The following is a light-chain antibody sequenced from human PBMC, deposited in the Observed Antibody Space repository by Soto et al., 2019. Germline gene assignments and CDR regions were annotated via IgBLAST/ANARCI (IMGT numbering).Light chain of an antibody. V-gene: IGKV1D-8*01. Sequence: VLWMTQSPSLLSASTGDRVTISCRMSQGIRSYLAWYQQKPGKAPELLIYAASTLQSGVPSRFSGSVSGTDFTLTISCLQSEDFATYYCQQYYSFPATFGGGTKVEIK. CDR2: AAS. J-gene: IGKJ4*01. CDR1: QGIRSY. CDR3: QQYYSFPAT.